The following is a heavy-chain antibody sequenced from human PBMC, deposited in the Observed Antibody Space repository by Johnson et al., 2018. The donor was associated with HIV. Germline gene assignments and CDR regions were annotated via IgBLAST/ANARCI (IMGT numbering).Heavy chain of an antibody. Sequence: QVQLVESGGGVVQPGRSLRLSCAASGFTFSSYAMHWVRQAPGKGLEWVAVISYDGSNKYYTESVKGRFTVSRDNSRNTLYLQMNSLRAEETAVYYCARRRRDGDAFDIWGQGTMVTVSS. CDR3: ARRRRDGDAFDI. J-gene: IGHJ3*02. CDR2: ISYDGSNK. CDR1: GFTFSSYA. V-gene: IGHV3-30*04. D-gene: IGHD5-24*01.